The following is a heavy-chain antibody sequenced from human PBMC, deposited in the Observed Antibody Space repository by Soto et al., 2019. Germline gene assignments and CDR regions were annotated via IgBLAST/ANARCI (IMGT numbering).Heavy chain of an antibody. CDR2: TSGDGRIM. CDR3: ARGRAAYYFDY. V-gene: IGHV3-64*02. CDR1: GFTFSSYP. D-gene: IGHD6-25*01. Sequence: GGSLRLSCAASGFTFSSYPMHWVRQAPGKGLEHVSSTSGDGRIMYYLDSVKGRFTISRDNSKNTLYLQMGSLRTEDMAVYYCARGRAAYYFDYWGQGALVTVSS. J-gene: IGHJ4*02.